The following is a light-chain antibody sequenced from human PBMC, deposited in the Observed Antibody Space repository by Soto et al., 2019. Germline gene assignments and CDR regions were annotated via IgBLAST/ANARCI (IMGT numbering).Light chain of an antibody. V-gene: IGKV1-5*03. CDR3: QQYNGYWT. Sequence: DIQMTQSPSTLSASVGDRVTITCRASQSISGSLAWYQQKPGKAPKLLIYEASNLKSGVPSRFSGSGSGKEYTLTISSLPPDDSASYYCQQYNGYWTFGQGTRVEIK. CDR2: EAS. J-gene: IGKJ1*01. CDR1: QSISGS.